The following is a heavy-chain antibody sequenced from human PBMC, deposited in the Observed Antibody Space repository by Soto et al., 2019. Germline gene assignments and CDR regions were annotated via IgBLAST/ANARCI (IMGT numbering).Heavy chain of an antibody. CDR2: MNPNSGNT. D-gene: IGHD1-1*01. CDR3: ARERTGPYYFDY. V-gene: IGHV1-8*01. Sequence: QVQLVQSGAEVKKPGASVKVSCKASGYTFTSYDINWVRQATGQGLEWMGWMNPNSGNTAYAQKFQGRVTMTRNTSMSTAYMELSSLRSEDTAVYYCARERTGPYYFDYWGQGTLVTVSS. CDR1: GYTFTSYD. J-gene: IGHJ4*02.